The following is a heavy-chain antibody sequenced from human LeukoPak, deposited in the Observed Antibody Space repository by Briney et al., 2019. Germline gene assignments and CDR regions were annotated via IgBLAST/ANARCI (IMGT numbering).Heavy chain of an antibody. CDR1: GGSFSGYY. CDR2: INHSGST. D-gene: IGHD3-3*01. Sequence: SETLSLTCAVYGGSFSGYYWSWIRQPPGKGLEWIGEINHSGSTNYNPSLKSRVTISVDTSKNQFSLKLSSVTAADTAVYYCVGVLRFLDYWGQGTLVTASS. CDR3: VGVLRFLDY. J-gene: IGHJ4*02. V-gene: IGHV4-34*01.